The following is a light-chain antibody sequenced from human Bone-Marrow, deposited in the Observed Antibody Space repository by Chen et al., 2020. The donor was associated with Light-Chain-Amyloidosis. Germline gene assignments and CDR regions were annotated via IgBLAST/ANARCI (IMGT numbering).Light chain of an antibody. CDR2: AVS. CDR3: SSFTSSSSYV. J-gene: IGLJ1*01. Sequence: QSALTQPASVSGSPGQSITISCTGTSCDVWTYNYVSCYQQHPGTAPKVMIYAVSNRPSGVSNRFSGSKSGNTASLTISGLQAEDEADYYCSSFTSSSSYVFGPGTKVTVL. CDR1: SCDVWTYNY. V-gene: IGLV2-14*01.